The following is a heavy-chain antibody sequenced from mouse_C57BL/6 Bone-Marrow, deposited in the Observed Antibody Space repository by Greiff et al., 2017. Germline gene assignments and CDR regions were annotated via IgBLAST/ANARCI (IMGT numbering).Heavy chain of an antibody. CDR1: GYTFTSYW. V-gene: IGHV1-61*01. CDR2: IYPSDSET. J-gene: IGHJ4*01. D-gene: IGHD1-1*01. CDR3: ARGTTVVARYAMDY. Sequence: QVHVKQPGAELVRPGSSVKLSCKASGYTFTSYWMAWVKQRPGQGLEWIGNIYPSDSETHYNQKFKDKATLTVDKSSSTAYMHLSSLTSEDSAVYDCARGTTVVARYAMDYWGQGTSVTVSS.